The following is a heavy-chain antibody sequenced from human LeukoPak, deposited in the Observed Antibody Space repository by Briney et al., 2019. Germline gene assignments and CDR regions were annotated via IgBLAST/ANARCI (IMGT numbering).Heavy chain of an antibody. CDR1: GGSISSGGYY. CDR2: IYYSGST. D-gene: IGHD1-1*01. Sequence: PSQTLSLTCTVSGGSISSGGYYWSWIRQHPGKGLEWIGYIYYSGSTYYNPSLKSRVTISVDTSKNQFSLKLSSVTAADTAVYYCARGNEEEFNFDYWGQGTLVTVSS. V-gene: IGHV4-31*03. J-gene: IGHJ4*02. CDR3: ARGNEEEFNFDY.